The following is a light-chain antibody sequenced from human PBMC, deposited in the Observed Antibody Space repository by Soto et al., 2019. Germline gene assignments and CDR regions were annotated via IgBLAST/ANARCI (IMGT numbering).Light chain of an antibody. Sequence: DLQMTQSPSSLSASVGGRVTITCRASQSISSYLNWYEQKPGKAPKLLIFDASSLQSGVPSRFSGSGSGTDFTLTISSLQPEDFATYYCQQSYSSPYTFAQGTKLEIK. V-gene: IGKV1-39*01. CDR3: QQSYSSPYT. CDR1: QSISSY. CDR2: DAS. J-gene: IGKJ2*01.